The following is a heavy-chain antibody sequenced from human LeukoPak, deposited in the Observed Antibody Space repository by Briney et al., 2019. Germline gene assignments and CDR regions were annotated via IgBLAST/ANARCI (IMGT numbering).Heavy chain of an antibody. V-gene: IGHV3-23*01. D-gene: IGHD2-21*01. J-gene: IGHJ4*02. Sequence: GGSLRLSCAASGFTFSSYAMAWVRQAPGKGLEWVSAISGSGISTYYAESVRGRFTVSRDNPKNTLYLHMTSLRAEDTAVYYCAKDRWGVYEHCCEPFDYWGQGTLVTVAS. CDR1: GFTFSSYA. CDR3: AKDRWGVYEHCCEPFDY. CDR2: ISGSGIST.